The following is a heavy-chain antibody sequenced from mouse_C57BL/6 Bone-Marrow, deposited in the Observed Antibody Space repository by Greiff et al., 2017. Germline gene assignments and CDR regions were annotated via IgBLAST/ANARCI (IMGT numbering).Heavy chain of an antibody. V-gene: IGHV1-69*01. CDR2: IDPSDSYT. Sequence: VQLQQPGAELVMPGASVKLSCKASGYTFTSYWMHWVKQRPGQGLEWIGEIDPSDSYTNYNKKFKGKSTLTVDKSSSPAYMQLSRLTSEDSAVYYCALYPYYFDYWGQGTTLTVSS. D-gene: IGHD2-1*01. CDR1: GYTFTSYW. CDR3: ALYPYYFDY. J-gene: IGHJ2*01.